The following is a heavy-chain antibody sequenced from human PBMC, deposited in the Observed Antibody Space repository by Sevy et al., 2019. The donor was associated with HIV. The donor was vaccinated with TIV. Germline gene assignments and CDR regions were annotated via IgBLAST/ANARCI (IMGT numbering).Heavy chain of an antibody. V-gene: IGHV1-2*02. CDR2: INPNSGGT. CDR3: ARGHRGYYDSTGYYWLFDY. Sequence: ASVKVSCKASGYTFTGYYMHWVRQAPGQGLEWMGWINPNSGGTNYAQKFQGRVTMTRDTSISTAYMELSRLRSDDTAVYYCARGHRGYYDSTGYYWLFDYWGQGTLVTVSS. D-gene: IGHD3-22*01. CDR1: GYTFTGYY. J-gene: IGHJ4*02.